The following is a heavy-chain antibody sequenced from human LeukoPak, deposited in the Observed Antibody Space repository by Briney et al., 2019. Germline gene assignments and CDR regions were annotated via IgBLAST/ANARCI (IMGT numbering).Heavy chain of an antibody. J-gene: IGHJ4*02. V-gene: IGHV3-30-3*01. CDR1: GFTSSSYA. Sequence: GGSLRLSCAASGFTSSSYAMHWVRQAPGKGLEWVAVISYDGSNKYYADSVKGRFTISRDNSKNTLYLQMNSLRAEDTAVYYCVGGWEQNLFDYWGQGTLVTVSS. D-gene: IGHD1-26*01. CDR2: ISYDGSNK. CDR3: VGGWEQNLFDY.